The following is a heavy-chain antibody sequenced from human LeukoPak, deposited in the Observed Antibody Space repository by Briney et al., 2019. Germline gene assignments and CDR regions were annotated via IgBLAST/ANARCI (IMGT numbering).Heavy chain of an antibody. J-gene: IGHJ4*02. CDR3: ASAYNWNDGLDY. Sequence: SVKVSCKASGGTFSSYAISWVRQAPGQGLEWMGGIIPIFGTANYAQKFQGRVTITTDESTSTAYMELNSLRAEDTAVYYCASAYNWNDGLDYWGQGTLVTVSS. CDR1: GGTFSSYA. V-gene: IGHV1-69*05. CDR2: IIPIFGTA. D-gene: IGHD1-20*01.